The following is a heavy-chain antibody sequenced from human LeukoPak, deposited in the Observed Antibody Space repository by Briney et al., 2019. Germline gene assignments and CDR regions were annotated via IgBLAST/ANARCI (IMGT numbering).Heavy chain of an antibody. V-gene: IGHV3-30-3*01. J-gene: IGHJ5*02. CDR3: ARGPFDP. CDR2: ISYDGSNK. Sequence: PGRSLRLSCAASGFTFSSYAMHWVRQAPGKGLEWVAVISYDGSNKYYADSVKGRFTISRDNSKNTLYLQMNSLRAEDTAVYYCARGPFDPWGQGTLVTVSS. CDR1: GFTFSSYA.